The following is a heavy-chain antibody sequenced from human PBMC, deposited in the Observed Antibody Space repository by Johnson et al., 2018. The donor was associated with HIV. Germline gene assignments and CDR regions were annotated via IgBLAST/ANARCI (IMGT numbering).Heavy chain of an antibody. J-gene: IGHJ3*02. Sequence: VQLVESGGGVVRPGGSLRLSCAASGFTFDDYGMSWVRQAPGKGLAWVSGINWNGCSTGSADVVKGRFTISRDNSKNTLYLQMNSLRAEDTAVYYCAKESETYGGNIGFEHPFDIWGQGTMVTVSS. CDR2: INWNGCST. D-gene: IGHD4-23*01. CDR1: GFTFDDYG. CDR3: AKESETYGGNIGFEHPFDI. V-gene: IGHV3-20*04.